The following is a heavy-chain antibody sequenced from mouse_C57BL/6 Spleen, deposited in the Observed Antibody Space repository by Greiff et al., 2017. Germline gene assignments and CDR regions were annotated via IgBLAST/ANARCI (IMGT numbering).Heavy chain of an antibody. J-gene: IGHJ3*01. CDR3: ARDYYGSSYGFAY. Sequence: QLQESGPELVKPGASVKISCKASGYSFTDSNMNWVKQSNGKSLEWIGIINPNYGTTSYNQKFKGKATLTVDQSSSTAYMQLNSLTSEDSAVYYCARDYYGSSYGFAYWGQGTLVTVSA. D-gene: IGHD1-1*01. CDR2: INPNYGTT. CDR1: GYSFTDSN. V-gene: IGHV1-39*01.